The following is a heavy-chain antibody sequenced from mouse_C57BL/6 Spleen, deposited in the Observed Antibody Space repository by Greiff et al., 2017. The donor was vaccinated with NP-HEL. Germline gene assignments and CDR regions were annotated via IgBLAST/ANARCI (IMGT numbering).Heavy chain of an antibody. CDR2: IYWDDDK. CDR1: GFSLTTSGMG. V-gene: IGHV8-12*01. J-gene: IGHJ4*01. Sequence: QVTLKVSGPGILQSSQTLSLTCSFSGFSLTTSGMGVSWIRQPSGKGLEWLAHIYWDDDKRYNPSLKSRLTISKDTSRNQVFLKITSVDTADTATYYCARRGHYYGSSYGAMDYWGQGTSVTVSS. D-gene: IGHD1-1*01. CDR3: ARRGHYYGSSYGAMDY.